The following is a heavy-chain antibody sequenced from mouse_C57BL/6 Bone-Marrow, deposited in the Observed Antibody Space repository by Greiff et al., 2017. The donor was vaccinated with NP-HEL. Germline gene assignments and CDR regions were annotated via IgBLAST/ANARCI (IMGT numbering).Heavy chain of an antibody. Sequence: EVMLVESEGGLVQPGSSMKLSCTASGFTFSDYYMAWVRQVPEKGLEWVANINYDGSSTYYLDSLKSRFIISRDNAKNILYLQMSSLKSEDTATYYCARGFYGNYYFDDGGQGTTLTVSS. CDR2: INYDGSST. CDR1: GFTFSDYY. CDR3: ARGFYGNYYFDD. V-gene: IGHV5-16*01. D-gene: IGHD2-1*01. J-gene: IGHJ2*01.